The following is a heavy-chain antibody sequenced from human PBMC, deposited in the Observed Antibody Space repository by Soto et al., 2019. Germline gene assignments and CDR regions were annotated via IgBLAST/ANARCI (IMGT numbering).Heavy chain of an antibody. J-gene: IGHJ6*02. Sequence: HPGESLRLSCAASGFTFSSYAMLWVRQAPGKGLEWVAVISYDGSNKYYADSVKGRFTISRDNSKNTLYLQMNSLRAEDTAVYYCARDLTENGMDVWGQGTTVTVSS. D-gene: IGHD3-9*01. CDR3: ARDLTENGMDV. CDR2: ISYDGSNK. CDR1: GFTFSSYA. V-gene: IGHV3-30-3*01.